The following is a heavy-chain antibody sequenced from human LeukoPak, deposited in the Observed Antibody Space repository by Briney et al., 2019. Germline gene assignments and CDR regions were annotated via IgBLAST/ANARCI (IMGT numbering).Heavy chain of an antibody. CDR1: GFTFSSYA. CDR3: ARGAYGDYNY. J-gene: IGHJ4*02. V-gene: IGHV3-23*01. D-gene: IGHD4-17*01. CDR2: FSGGDSST. Sequence: GGSLRLSCAASGFTFSSYAMSWVRQAPGKGLEWVSVFSGGDSSTYYADSVKGPITISRDNSKNTLFLQMNSLRAEDTAVYYCARGAYGDYNYWGQGTLVTVSS.